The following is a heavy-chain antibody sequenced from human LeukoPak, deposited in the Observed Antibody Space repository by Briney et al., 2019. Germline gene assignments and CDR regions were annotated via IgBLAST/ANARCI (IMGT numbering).Heavy chain of an antibody. CDR1: GFTFSSYA. D-gene: IGHD1-26*01. CDR2: ISSNGGST. V-gene: IGHV3-64*01. Sequence: PGGSLRLSCAASGFTFSSYAMHWVRQTPGKGLEYVSAISSNGGSTYYANSVKGRFTISRDNFKNTLYPQMGSLRAEDMAVYYCTGGYIGSYDYYYWGQGAPVSVSS. CDR3: TGGYIGSYDYYY. J-gene: IGHJ4*02.